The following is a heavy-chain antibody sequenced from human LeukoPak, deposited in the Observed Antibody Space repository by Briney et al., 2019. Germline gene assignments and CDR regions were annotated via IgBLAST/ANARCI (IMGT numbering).Heavy chain of an antibody. CDR3: ARHVQWELRTAYYGMDV. Sequence: GESLQISCQGSGYIFTSYWIGWVRQMPGKGLEWMGIIYPGDSDTRYSPSFQGQVTISADKSISTAYLQWSSLKASDTAMYYCARHVQWELRTAYYGMDVWGQGTTVTVSS. CDR1: GYIFTSYW. V-gene: IGHV5-51*01. CDR2: IYPGDSDT. D-gene: IGHD1-26*01. J-gene: IGHJ6*02.